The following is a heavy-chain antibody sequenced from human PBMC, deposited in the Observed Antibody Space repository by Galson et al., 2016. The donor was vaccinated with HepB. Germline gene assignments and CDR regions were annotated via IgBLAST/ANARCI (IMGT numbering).Heavy chain of an antibody. D-gene: IGHD6-13*01. J-gene: IGHJ5*01. V-gene: IGHV4-34*01. CDR3: VRAGRQQLMRGFFDF. Sequence: SETLSLTCAVSRASITDDYWGWTRQSPGKGLEWIGEINHSGATNYNPSLKSRVSLAVDTPKNHLSLRLSSLTAADTAVYYCVRAGRQQLMRGFFDFWGQGGLVTVSS. CDR1: RASITDDY. CDR2: INHSGAT.